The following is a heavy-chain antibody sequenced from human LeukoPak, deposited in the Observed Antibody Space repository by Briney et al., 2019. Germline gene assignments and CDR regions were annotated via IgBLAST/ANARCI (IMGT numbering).Heavy chain of an antibody. V-gene: IGHV3-53*01. CDR3: ARGSYDAFDV. CDR2: IYSGGST. CDR1: GFTFSSYA. J-gene: IGHJ3*01. Sequence: GGSLRLSCAASGFTFSSYAMSWVRQAPGKGLEWVSVIYSGGSTYYAASVKGRFTISRDNSKNTLYLQMNSLRAEDTAVYYCARGSYDAFDVWGQGTMVTVSS.